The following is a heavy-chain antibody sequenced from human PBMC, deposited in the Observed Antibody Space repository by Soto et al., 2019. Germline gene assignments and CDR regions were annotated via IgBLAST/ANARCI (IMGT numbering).Heavy chain of an antibody. V-gene: IGHV3-72*01. CDR1: GFTFSDHH. D-gene: IGHD3-3*01. CDR3: AREKGGMYYDFWSGYFPDY. Sequence: GGSLRLSCAASGFTFSDHHMDWFRQAPGKGLEWVGRARNKAHSYTTAYAASVKGRFTISRDNSKNTLYLQMNSLRAEDTAVYYCAREKGGMYYDFWSGYFPDYWGQGTLVTVSS. J-gene: IGHJ4*02. CDR2: ARNKAHSYTT.